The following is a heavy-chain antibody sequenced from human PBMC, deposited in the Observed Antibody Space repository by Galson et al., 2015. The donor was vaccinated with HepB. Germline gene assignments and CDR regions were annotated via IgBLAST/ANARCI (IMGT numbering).Heavy chain of an antibody. CDR1: GDTFSNYI. Sequence: SVKVSCKASGDTFSNYIITGVRQAPGQGLEWMGGVIPISDTPSYAQKLQGRVPITADKSTSTSYMVLSGLTSEDTGVYYCARWGDQCTIRRCTLNWFDPWGQGTLVTVSS. CDR3: ARWGDQCTIRRCTLNWFDP. D-gene: IGHD2-8*01. CDR2: VIPISDTP. V-gene: IGHV1-69*06. J-gene: IGHJ5*02.